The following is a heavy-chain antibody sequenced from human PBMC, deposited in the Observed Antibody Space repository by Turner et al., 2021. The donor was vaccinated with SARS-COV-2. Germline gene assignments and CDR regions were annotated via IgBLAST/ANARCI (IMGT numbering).Heavy chain of an antibody. CDR3: AKDLRGITYYYGSGTYEVIDY. D-gene: IGHD3-10*01. CDR2: ISGRGGGT. J-gene: IGHJ4*02. CDR1: GFTFSSYA. V-gene: IGHV3-23*01. Sequence: EVQLLESGGGLVQPGGSLRLSCAASGFTFSSYAMNWVRQAPGKGLEWVSVISGRGGGTHYADSVKGRFTISRDNSKNTLYLQMDSLRAEDTAVYYCAKDLRGITYYYGSGTYEVIDYWGQGTLVTVSS.